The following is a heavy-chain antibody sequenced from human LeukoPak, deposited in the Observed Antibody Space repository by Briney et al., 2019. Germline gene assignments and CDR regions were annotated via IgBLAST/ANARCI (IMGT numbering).Heavy chain of an antibody. V-gene: IGHV4-34*01. CDR3: ARGKVVADY. CDR1: GESFSGYY. J-gene: IGHJ4*02. Sequence: PSENLSLTCAVYGESFSGYYWSWIRQPPGKGLEWIGEINHSGSTNYNPSLKSRVTISVDTSKNQFSLKLSSVTAADTAVYYCARGKVVADYWGQGTLVPVSS. D-gene: IGHD2-15*01. CDR2: INHSGST.